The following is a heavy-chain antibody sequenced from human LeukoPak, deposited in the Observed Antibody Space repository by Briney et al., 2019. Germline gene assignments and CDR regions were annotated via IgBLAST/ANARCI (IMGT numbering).Heavy chain of an antibody. CDR2: ISGSGGST. D-gene: IGHD3-3*01. J-gene: IGHJ4*02. V-gene: IGHV3-23*01. CDR3: ARDSGPRGYDFWSGYYTGYFDY. Sequence: PGGSLRLSCAASGFTFSSYAMSWVRQAPGKGLEWVSVISGSGGSTYYADSVKGRFTISRDNSKNTLYLQMNSLRAEDTALYYCARDSGPRGYDFWSGYYTGYFDYWGQGTLVTVSS. CDR1: GFTFSSYA.